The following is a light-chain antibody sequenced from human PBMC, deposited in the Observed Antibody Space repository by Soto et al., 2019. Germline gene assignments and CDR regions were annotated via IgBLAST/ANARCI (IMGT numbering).Light chain of an antibody. V-gene: IGKV3-20*01. CDR2: GAS. Sequence: EIGLTQSPGPLSLSTGERATLSCRASQSVSNNYLAWYQQKPGQAPRLLIYGASNRATGIPDRFHCSGSGTYTTLISRMLQAEDAVVYCSQQYDWLPWPFGQGTKVDIK. J-gene: IGKJ1*01. CDR1: QSVSNNY. CDR3: QQYDWLPWP.